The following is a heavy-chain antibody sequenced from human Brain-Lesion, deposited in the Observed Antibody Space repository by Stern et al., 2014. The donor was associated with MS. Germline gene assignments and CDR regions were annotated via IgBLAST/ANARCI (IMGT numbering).Heavy chain of an antibody. V-gene: IGHV1-2*02. CDR2: INPNTGGT. CDR1: GYIFTGYY. D-gene: IGHD3-3*01. J-gene: IGHJ6*02. CDR3: ARDQRGITIFGVVTDYYYLGMDV. Sequence: VKLVESGAEVKKPGASVKVSCTTSGYIFTGYYIHWVRQAPGQGLEWMAWINPNTGGTKYAQKFQGRVTMSRDTSISTAYVELSSLTSDDTAVYYCARDQRGITIFGVVTDYYYLGMDVWGQGTTVTVSS.